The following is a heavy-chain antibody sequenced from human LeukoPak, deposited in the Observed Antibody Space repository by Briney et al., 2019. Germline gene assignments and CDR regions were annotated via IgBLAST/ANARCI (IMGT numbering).Heavy chain of an antibody. J-gene: IGHJ4*02. Sequence: SETLSLTCTVSGGSISSGGYYWSWIRQHPGKGLEWIGYIYYSGSTYYNPSLKSRVTISVDRSKNQFSLKLSSVTAADTAVYYCARGGDYYDSSGPRVAFDYWGQGTLVTVSS. CDR2: IYYSGST. D-gene: IGHD3-22*01. CDR3: ARGGDYYDSSGPRVAFDY. CDR1: GGSISSGGYY. V-gene: IGHV4-31*03.